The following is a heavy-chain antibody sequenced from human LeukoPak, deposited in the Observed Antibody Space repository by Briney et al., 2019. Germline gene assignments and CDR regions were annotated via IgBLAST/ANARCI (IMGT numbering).Heavy chain of an antibody. V-gene: IGHV3-30*02. CDR1: GFTFSSYG. CDR2: IWYGGSNK. CDR3: AKGGDYGDPKVFDI. Sequence: GGSLRLPCAASGFTFSSYGMHWVRQAPGKGLEWVAVIWYGGSNKYYADSVKGRFTISRDNSKNTLYLQMNSLRAEDTAVYYCAKGGDYGDPKVFDIWGQGTMVTVSS. D-gene: IGHD4-17*01. J-gene: IGHJ3*02.